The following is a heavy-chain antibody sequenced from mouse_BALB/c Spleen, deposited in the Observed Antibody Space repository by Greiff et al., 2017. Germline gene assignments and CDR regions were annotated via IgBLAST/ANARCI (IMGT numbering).Heavy chain of an antibody. CDR2: ISSGGSYT. CDR1: GFTFSSYG. Sequence: EVHLVESGGDLVKPGGSLKLSCAASGFTFSSYGMSWVRQTPDKRLEWVATISSGGSYTYYPDSVKGRFTISRDNAKNTLYLQMSSLKSEDTAMYYCARHEGLRSYWYFDVWGAGTTVTVSA. V-gene: IGHV5-6*01. CDR3: ARHEGLRSYWYFDV. D-gene: IGHD2-4*01. J-gene: IGHJ1*01.